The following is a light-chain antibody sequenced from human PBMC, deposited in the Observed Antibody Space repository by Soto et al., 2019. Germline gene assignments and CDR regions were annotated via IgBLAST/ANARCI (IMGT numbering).Light chain of an antibody. CDR1: QSVSSN. Sequence: EIVMTQSPATLSVSPGERATLSCRASQSVSSNLAWYQQKPGQAPRLLIYSASTRATGIAARFSGRGSGTEFTLTIAGLQSEDFAIYYCQQYSDWPTFGQGTKVDIK. V-gene: IGKV3-15*01. J-gene: IGKJ2*01. CDR2: SAS. CDR3: QQYSDWPT.